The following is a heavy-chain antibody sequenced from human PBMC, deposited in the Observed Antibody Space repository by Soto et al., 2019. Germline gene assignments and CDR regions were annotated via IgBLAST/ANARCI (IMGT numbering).Heavy chain of an antibody. D-gene: IGHD6-19*01. J-gene: IGHJ4*02. CDR3: AARAVAAPR. CDR2: IYSGGRT. Sequence: LRLSCAASGFTVGNNYMNWVRQAPGKGLEWVSVIYSGGRTDYADSVKGRFTISRDSSKNTLFLQMNSLRAEDTAIYYCAARAVAAPRWGQGTLVTVSS. CDR1: GFTVGNNY. V-gene: IGHV3-66*01.